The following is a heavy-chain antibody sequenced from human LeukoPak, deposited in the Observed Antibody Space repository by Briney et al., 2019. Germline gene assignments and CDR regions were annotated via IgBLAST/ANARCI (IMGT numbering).Heavy chain of an antibody. Sequence: PGRSPRLSCAASGFTFDDYAMHWVRQAPGKGLEWVSGISWNSGSIGYADSVKGRFTISRDNAKNSLYLQMNSLRAEDTALYYCAKDMGSGSWGGYRGQGTLVTVSS. CDR1: GFTFDDYA. CDR3: AKDMGSGSWGGY. V-gene: IGHV3-9*01. J-gene: IGHJ4*02. D-gene: IGHD3-10*01. CDR2: ISWNSGSI.